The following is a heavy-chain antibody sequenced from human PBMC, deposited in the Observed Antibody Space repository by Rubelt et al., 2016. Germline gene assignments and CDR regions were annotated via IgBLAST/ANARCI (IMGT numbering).Heavy chain of an antibody. CDR2: INSDGSST. CDR1: GFIVSSDW. D-gene: IGHD1-26*01. CDR3: ARGDREAFDN. V-gene: IGHV3-74*02. Sequence: EVQLVETGGGLIQPGGSLRLSCAASGFIVSSDWMHWVRQAPGKGLVWVSRINSDGSSTTYADSGKGRLTISTDNGKNTLLRRMNSLRADDTAVYYCARGDREAFDNWGQGTMVAVSS. J-gene: IGHJ3*02.